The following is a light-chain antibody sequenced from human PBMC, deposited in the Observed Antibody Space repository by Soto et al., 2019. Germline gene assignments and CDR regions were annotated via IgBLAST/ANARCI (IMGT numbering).Light chain of an antibody. CDR1: SSNIGNNY. V-gene: IGLV1-51*02. J-gene: IGLJ3*02. CDR2: ENN. Sequence: QSVLTQPPSVSAAPGQKVTISCSGSSSNIGNNYVSWYQQLPETAPKLLIYENNKRPSGIPDRFSGSKSGTSATLGITGLQTGDEADYYCGTWDISLSLWVFGGGTKLNVL. CDR3: GTWDISLSLWV.